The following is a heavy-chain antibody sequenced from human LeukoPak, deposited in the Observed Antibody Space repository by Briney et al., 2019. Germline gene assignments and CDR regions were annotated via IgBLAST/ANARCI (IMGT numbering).Heavy chain of an antibody. D-gene: IGHD3-3*01. CDR1: GYTLTELS. CDR3: ATNRLTIFGVVAGFDP. V-gene: IGHV1-24*01. CDR2: FDPEDGET. J-gene: IGHJ5*02. Sequence: ASVKVSCKVSGYTLTELSMHWVRQAPGKGLEWMGGFDPEDGETIYAQKFQGRVTMTEDTSTDTAHMELSSLRSEDTAVYYCATNRLTIFGVVAGFDPWGQGTLVTVSS.